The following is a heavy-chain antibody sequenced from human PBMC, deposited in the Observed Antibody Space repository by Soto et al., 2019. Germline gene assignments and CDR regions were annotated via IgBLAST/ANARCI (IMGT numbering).Heavy chain of an antibody. CDR3: TTLWFGVS. Sequence: GGSLRVSCTASGFTFGDYAMSWCRQAPGKGLEWVGRIKSKTDGGTTDYAAPVKGRFTISRDDSKNTLYLQMNSLKTEDTAVYYCTTLWFGVSWGQGTLVTVSS. CDR1: GFTFGDYA. D-gene: IGHD3-10*01. V-gene: IGHV3-15*01. J-gene: IGHJ4*02. CDR2: IKSKTDGGTT.